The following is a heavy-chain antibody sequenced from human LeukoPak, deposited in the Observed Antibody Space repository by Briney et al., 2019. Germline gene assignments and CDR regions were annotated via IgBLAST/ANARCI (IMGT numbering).Heavy chain of an antibody. CDR1: GGTFSSYA. CDR3: ARGGLYYGDPRGAFDI. V-gene: IGHV1-69*05. CDR2: IIPIFGTA. Sequence: ASVKVSCKASGGTFSSYAISWVRQAPGQGLEWMGGIIPIFGTANYAQKFQGRVTITTDESTSTAYMELSSLRSEDTAVYYCARGGLYYGDPRGAFDIWGQGTMVTVSS. D-gene: IGHD4-17*01. J-gene: IGHJ3*02.